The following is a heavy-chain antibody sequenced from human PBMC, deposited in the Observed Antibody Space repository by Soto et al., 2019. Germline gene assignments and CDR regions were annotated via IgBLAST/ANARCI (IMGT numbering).Heavy chain of an antibody. CDR2: INAGNGNT. J-gene: IGHJ3*02. V-gene: IGHV1-3*01. CDR3: SRGGSRDRGVILDGFDI. D-gene: IGHD3-10*01. CDR1: GYTFTSYV. Sequence: QVQLVQSGAEVKKPGASVKVSCKASGYTFTSYVMHWVRQAPGQRLEWMGWINAGNGNTKYSQKFQGRVTITRDTSASTAYMELSSLRSEDTAVYYCSRGGSRDRGVILDGFDIWGQGTMVTVSS.